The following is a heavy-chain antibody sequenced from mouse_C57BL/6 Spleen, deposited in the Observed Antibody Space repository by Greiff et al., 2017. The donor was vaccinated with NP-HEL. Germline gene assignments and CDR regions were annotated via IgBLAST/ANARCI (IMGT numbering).Heavy chain of an antibody. J-gene: IGHJ2*01. CDR2: INPGSGGT. V-gene: IGHV1-54*01. Sequence: VQLQQSGAELVRPGTSVKVSCKASGYAFTNYLIEWVKQRPGQGLEWIGVINPGSGGTNYNEKFKGKATLTADKSSSTAYMQLSSLTSEDSAVYFCARGAHYYGILFDYWGQGTTLTVSS. D-gene: IGHD2-1*01. CDR3: ARGAHYYGILFDY. CDR1: GYAFTNYL.